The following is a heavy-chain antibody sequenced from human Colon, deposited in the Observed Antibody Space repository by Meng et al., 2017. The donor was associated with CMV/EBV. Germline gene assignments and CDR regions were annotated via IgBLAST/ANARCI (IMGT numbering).Heavy chain of an antibody. J-gene: IGHJ4*02. Sequence: GESLKISCAASGFTFSNYWMNWVRQAPGKGLEWVANIKQDGTERYYVDSVKGRFTISRDNAKKSLYLQMNSLRAEDTAVYYCARDWGAVTPLDYWGQGTLVTVSS. CDR1: GFTFSNYW. V-gene: IGHV3-7*01. CDR3: ARDWGAVTPLDY. D-gene: IGHD4-17*01. CDR2: IKQDGTER.